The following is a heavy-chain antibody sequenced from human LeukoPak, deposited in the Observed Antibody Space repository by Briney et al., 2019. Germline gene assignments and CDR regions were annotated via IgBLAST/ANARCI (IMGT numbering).Heavy chain of an antibody. CDR3: ARWALKSAFDL. CDR2: MYHTGSG. J-gene: IGHJ3*01. Sequence: PSETLSLTCTVSGVSVSSNYWSWIRQAPGKGLEWIGYMYHTGSGNYNPSLKSRVTISEDTSKNQFSLDVNSVTGADSAVYYCARWALKSAFDLWGQGTTVTVAS. V-gene: IGHV4-59*02. CDR1: GVSVSSNY.